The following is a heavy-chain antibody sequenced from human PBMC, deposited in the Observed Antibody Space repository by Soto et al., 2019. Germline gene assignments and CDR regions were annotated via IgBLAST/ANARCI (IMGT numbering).Heavy chain of an antibody. CDR3: ARVGYEATGRMPGYFYYGMDV. J-gene: IGHJ6*02. D-gene: IGHD2-15*01. Sequence: QVQLVQSGAEVKKPGASVKVSCKASGYTFTSFGISWVRQAPGQGLEWMGWISAYNGNTNYAQKLQGRVTMTTDTSTSTAYMELRSLRSDDTAVYYCARVGYEATGRMPGYFYYGMDVWGQGTTVTVSS. CDR1: GYTFTSFG. V-gene: IGHV1-18*01. CDR2: ISAYNGNT.